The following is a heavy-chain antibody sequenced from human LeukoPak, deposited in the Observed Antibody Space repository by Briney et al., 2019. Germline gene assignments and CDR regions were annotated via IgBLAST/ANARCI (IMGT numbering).Heavy chain of an antibody. J-gene: IGHJ4*02. V-gene: IGHV3-30*04. CDR2: ISCDGSNK. CDR3: ARDDIIVGATTLDF. D-gene: IGHD1-26*01. Sequence: GKSLRLSCEASGFIFSTYAMHWVRQAPGKGLEWLAVISCDGSNKYQVDSVKGRFTISRDNSKNTLYLEMDSVRLGDTAVYYCARDDIIVGATTLDFWGQGTLVTVSS. CDR1: GFIFSTYA.